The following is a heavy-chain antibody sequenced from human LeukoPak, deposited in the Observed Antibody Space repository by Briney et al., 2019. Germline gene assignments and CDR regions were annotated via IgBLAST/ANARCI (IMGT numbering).Heavy chain of an antibody. V-gene: IGHV1-8*01. CDR1: GYTFTSYD. J-gene: IGHJ5*02. D-gene: IGHD3-10*01. Sequence: AASVKVSCKASGYTFTSYDINWVRQAPGQGLEWMGWMNPNSGNTGYAQKFQGRVTMTRNTSISTAYMELTILRSEDTAMYYCARVGRTSYYDSATSNNWFDPWGPGTLVTVSS. CDR3: ARVGRTSYYDSATSNNWFDP. CDR2: MNPNSGNT.